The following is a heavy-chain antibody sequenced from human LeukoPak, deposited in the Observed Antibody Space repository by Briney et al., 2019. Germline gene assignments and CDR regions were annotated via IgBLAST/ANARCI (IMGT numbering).Heavy chain of an antibody. CDR2: ISGDGGST. J-gene: IGHJ4*02. Sequence: GGSLGLSCAASGFTFDDYAMHWGRQAPGKGLEWVSLISGDGGSTYYADSVKGRFTISRDNNKNSLYLQMNSLGTEDTALYYCATSDFAAHFDYWGQGTLVTVSS. CDR3: ATSDFAAHFDY. D-gene: IGHD2/OR15-2a*01. CDR1: GFTFDDYA. V-gene: IGHV3-43*02.